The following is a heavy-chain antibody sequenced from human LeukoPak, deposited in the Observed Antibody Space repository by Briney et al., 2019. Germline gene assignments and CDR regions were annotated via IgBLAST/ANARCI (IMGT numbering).Heavy chain of an antibody. CDR2: IYYSGST. V-gene: IGHV4-39*01. D-gene: IGHD6-6*01. Sequence: SETLSLTCTVSGGPISSSSYYWGWIRQPPGKGLEWIGSIYYSGSTYYNPSLKSRVTISVDTSKNQFSLKLSSVTAADTAVYYCARHLSSIAARPVDYWGQGTLVTVSS. J-gene: IGHJ4*02. CDR3: ARHLSSIAARPVDY. CDR1: GGPISSSSYY.